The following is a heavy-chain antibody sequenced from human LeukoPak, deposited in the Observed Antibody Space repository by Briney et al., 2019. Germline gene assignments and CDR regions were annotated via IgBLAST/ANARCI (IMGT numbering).Heavy chain of an antibody. CDR2: IIPILGIA. J-gene: IGHJ6*02. CDR3: ASSLKWLRAPSTNYYGMDV. D-gene: IGHD5-12*01. Sequence: GASVKVSCKASGGTFSSYAISWLRQAPGQGLEWMGRIIPILGIANYAQKFQGRVTITADKSTSTAYMELSSLRSEDTAVYYCASSLKWLRAPSTNYYGMDVWGQGTTVTVSS. V-gene: IGHV1-69*04. CDR1: GGTFSSYA.